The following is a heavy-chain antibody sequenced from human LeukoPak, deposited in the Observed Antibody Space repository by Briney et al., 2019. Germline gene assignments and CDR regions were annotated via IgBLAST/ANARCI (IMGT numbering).Heavy chain of an antibody. J-gene: IGHJ4*02. CDR2: ISSSSSTI. CDR3: AKRKLDYDFWSGFYY. D-gene: IGHD3-3*01. CDR1: GFTFSSYS. V-gene: IGHV3-48*01. Sequence: GGSLRLSCAASGFTFSSYSMNWVRQAPGKGLEWVSYISSSSSTIYYADSVKGRFTISRDNYKNTLYLQMNSLRAEDTAVYYCAKRKLDYDFWSGFYYWGQGTLVTVSS.